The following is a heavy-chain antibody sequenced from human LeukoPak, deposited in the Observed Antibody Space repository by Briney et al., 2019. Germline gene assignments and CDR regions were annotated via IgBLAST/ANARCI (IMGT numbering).Heavy chain of an antibody. CDR1: GFTFSSYA. J-gene: IGHJ4*02. D-gene: IGHD5-18*01. CDR2: ISYDGSNK. V-gene: IGHV3-30*04. Sequence: GGSLRLSCAASGFTFSSYAMHWVRQAPGKGLEWVAVISYDGSNKYYADSVKGPFTISRDNSKTTLYLQMNSLRAEDTAVCYCARDPIVGYSYGSYYFDYWGQGTLVTVSS. CDR3: ARDPIVGYSYGSYYFDY.